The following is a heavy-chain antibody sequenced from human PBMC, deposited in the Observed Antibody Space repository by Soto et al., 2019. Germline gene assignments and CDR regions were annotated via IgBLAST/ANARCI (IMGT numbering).Heavy chain of an antibody. CDR1: GFTLNDYY. V-gene: IGHV3-7*03. Sequence: EVQLVESGGDLVQPGGSLRLSCATSGFTLNDYYISWVRQVPGKGLEWVGNIKGDGSDPHYVDSVKGRFTISRDNAENLIYLQMNHSRVEDTAMYYCARDPVTADWGQGTPVTVSS. CDR2: IKGDGSDP. CDR3: ARDPVTAD. J-gene: IGHJ4*02.